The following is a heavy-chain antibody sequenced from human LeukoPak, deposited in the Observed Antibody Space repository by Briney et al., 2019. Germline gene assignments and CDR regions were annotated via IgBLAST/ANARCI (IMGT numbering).Heavy chain of an antibody. V-gene: IGHV1-2*02. D-gene: IGHD3-22*01. CDR2: INPNSGGT. Sequence: GASVTVSCKASGYTFTGYYMHWVRQAPGQGLEWMGWINPNSGGTNYAQKFQGRVTMTRDTSISTAYMELSRLRSDDTAVYYCARVDYYDSIPDYWGQGTLVTVSS. J-gene: IGHJ4*02. CDR3: ARVDYYDSIPDY. CDR1: GYTFTGYY.